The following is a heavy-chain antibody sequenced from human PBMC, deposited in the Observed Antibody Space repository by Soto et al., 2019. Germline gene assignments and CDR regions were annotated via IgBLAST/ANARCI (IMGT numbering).Heavy chain of an antibody. V-gene: IGHV4-34*09. J-gene: IGHJ4*02. CDR2: INHSGST. D-gene: IGHD3-16*01. CDR1: GGSFSGYY. Sequence: SETLSLTCAVYGGSFSGYYWSWIRQPPGKGLEWIGEINHSGSTNYNPSLKSRVAISVDTSKNQFSLKLNSVTAADTAVYYCARDRVMLTFGGASEEWGIDSWGPGTLVTVSS. CDR3: ARDRVMLTFGGASEEWGIDS.